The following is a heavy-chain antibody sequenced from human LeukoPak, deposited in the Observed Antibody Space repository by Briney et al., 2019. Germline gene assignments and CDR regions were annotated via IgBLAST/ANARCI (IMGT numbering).Heavy chain of an antibody. CDR2: INHSGST. CDR1: GYSISSGYY. J-gene: IGHJ3*02. V-gene: IGHV4-38-2*02. D-gene: IGHD1-26*01. Sequence: PSETLSLTCTVSGYSISSGYYWSWIRQPPGKGLEWIGEINHSGSTNYNPSLKSRVTISVDTSKNQFSLKLSSVTAADTAVYYCARAQWVFDAFDIWGQGTMVTVSS. CDR3: ARAQWVFDAFDI.